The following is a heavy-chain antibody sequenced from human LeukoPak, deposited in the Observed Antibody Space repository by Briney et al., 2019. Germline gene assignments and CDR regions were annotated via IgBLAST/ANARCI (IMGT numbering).Heavy chain of an antibody. J-gene: IGHJ4*02. CDR1: GFTFDDYA. CDR2: INWNSGSI. D-gene: IGHD3-22*01. V-gene: IGHV3-9*01. Sequence: GRSLRLSCAASGFTFDDYAMHWVRQAPGKGLEWVSGINWNSGSIDYADSVKGRFTISRDNAKNTLYLQMNSLRAEDTAVYYCAKDRAAMIVVYYFDYWGQGTLVTVSS. CDR3: AKDRAAMIVVYYFDY.